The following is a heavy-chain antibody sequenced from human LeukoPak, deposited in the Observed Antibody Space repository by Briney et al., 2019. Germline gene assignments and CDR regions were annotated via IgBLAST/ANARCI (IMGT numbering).Heavy chain of an antibody. CDR1: GGSISSYY. CDR3: ARRGDYFDY. J-gene: IGHJ4*02. CDR2: IYYSGSS. Sequence: SETLSLTCTVSGGSISSYYWSWIRQPPGKGLEWIGYIYYSGSSNHNPSLKSRATISIDTSKNQFSLKPSSVTAADTAVYYCARRGDYFDYWGQGTLVTVSS. V-gene: IGHV4-59*08.